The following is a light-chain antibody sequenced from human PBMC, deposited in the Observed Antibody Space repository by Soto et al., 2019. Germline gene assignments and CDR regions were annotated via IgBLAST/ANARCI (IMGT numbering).Light chain of an antibody. V-gene: IGLV1-44*01. CDR3: AAWDDSLNGRVV. CDR2: SNN. J-gene: IGLJ2*01. CDR1: SSKIGSNT. Sequence: QSVLTQPPSASGTPGQRVTISCSGGSSKIGSNTVNWYQQLPGTAPKLLIYSNNQRPSGVPDRFSGSKSGTSASLAISGLQSEDEADYYCAAWDDSLNGRVVFGGGTKLTVL.